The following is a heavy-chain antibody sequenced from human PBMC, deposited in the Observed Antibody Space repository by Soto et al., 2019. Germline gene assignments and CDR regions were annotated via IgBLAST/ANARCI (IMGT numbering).Heavy chain of an antibody. D-gene: IGHD2-15*01. CDR1: GFTFSSYG. Sequence: PGGSLRLSCAASGFTFSSYGMHWVRQAPGKGLEWVAVIWYDGSNKYYADSVKGRFTISRDNSKNTLYLQMNSLRAEDTAVYYCARDRGYPKTQYGMDVWGQGTTVTVSS. CDR2: IWYDGSNK. CDR3: ARDRGYPKTQYGMDV. V-gene: IGHV3-33*01. J-gene: IGHJ6*02.